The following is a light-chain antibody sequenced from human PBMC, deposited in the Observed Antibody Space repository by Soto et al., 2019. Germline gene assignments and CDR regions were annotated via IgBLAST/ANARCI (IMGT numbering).Light chain of an antibody. J-gene: IGLJ3*02. CDR3: SSYTRSSTPWV. CDR1: SSDVGGYNY. V-gene: IGLV2-14*01. CDR2: EVS. Sequence: QSALTQPASVSGSPGQSITISCTGTSSDVGGYNYVSWYQQHPGKAPKLLIYEVSNRPSGVSNRFSGSKSGNTASLTICGLQAEDEADYYCSSYTRSSTPWVFGGGTKLTVL.